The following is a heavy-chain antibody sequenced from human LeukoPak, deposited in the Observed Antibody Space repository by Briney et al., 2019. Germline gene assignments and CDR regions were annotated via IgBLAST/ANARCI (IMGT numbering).Heavy chain of an antibody. J-gene: IGHJ4*02. CDR3: ARSIKGQTVTTSFDS. Sequence: SQTLSLTCAISGDSVSSNSAGWNWIRQSPSRGLEWLGRTYYRSEWYNDYAVSVKSRITINPDTSKNQFSLQLNSVTPEDTSVYYCARSIKGQTVTTSFDSWGQGTLVTVSS. CDR1: GDSVSSNSAG. CDR2: TYYRSEWYN. V-gene: IGHV6-1*01. D-gene: IGHD4-17*01.